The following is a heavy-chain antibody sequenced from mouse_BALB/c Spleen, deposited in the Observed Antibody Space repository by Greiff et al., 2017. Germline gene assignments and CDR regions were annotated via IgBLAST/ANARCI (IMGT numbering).Heavy chain of an antibody. V-gene: IGHV6-6*02. J-gene: IGHJ4*01. CDR3: IYAMDY. Sequence: EVNVVESGGGLVQPGGSMKLSCVASGFTFSNYWMNWVRQSPEKGLEWVAEIRLKSNNYATHYAESVKGRFTISRDDSKSSVYLQMNNLRAEDTGIYYCIYAMDYWGQGTSVTVSS. CDR1: GFTFSNYW. CDR2: IRLKSNNYAT.